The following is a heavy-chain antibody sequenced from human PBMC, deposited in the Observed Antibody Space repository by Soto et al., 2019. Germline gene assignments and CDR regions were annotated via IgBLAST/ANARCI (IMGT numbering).Heavy chain of an antibody. J-gene: IGHJ2*01. D-gene: IGHD6-25*01. V-gene: IGHV3-23*01. CDR1: GFTFSSYT. CDR3: AKGMRPEWYFDL. CDR2: ISGSGGST. Sequence: EVQLLESGGGLVQPGGSLRLSCAASGFTFSSYTMSWVRQAPGKGLEWVSAISGSGGSTYYADSVKGRFTISRDNSKNTLYLQMNSLRAEDTAVYYCAKGMRPEWYFDLWGRGTLVTVSS.